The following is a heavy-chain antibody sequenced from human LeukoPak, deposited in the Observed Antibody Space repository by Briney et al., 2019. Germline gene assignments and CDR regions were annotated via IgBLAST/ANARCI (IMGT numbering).Heavy chain of an antibody. V-gene: IGHV3-7*01. Sequence: GGSLRLSCAASGFTLSTYWMTWVRQAPGKGLEWVANIKQDGSEKNYVDSVKGRFTISRDNAKNSLYLQMNSLRVEDTAVYYCASSPMAVEGHNWGQGTLVAVSS. J-gene: IGHJ4*02. CDR3: ASSPMAVEGHN. CDR1: GFTLSTYW. D-gene: IGHD6-19*01. CDR2: IKQDGSEK.